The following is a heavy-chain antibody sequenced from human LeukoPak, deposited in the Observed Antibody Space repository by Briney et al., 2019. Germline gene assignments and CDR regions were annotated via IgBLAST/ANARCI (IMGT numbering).Heavy chain of an antibody. D-gene: IGHD6-13*01. J-gene: IGHJ4*02. Sequence: PGGSLRLSCAASGFTFSSYAMSWVRQAPGKGLEWVSAISGSGGSTYYADSVKGRFTISRDNSKNTLYLLMNSLRAEDTAVYYCAKERYSSWYEPYARWGQGTLVTVSS. CDR1: GFTFSSYA. CDR2: ISGSGGST. CDR3: AKERYSSWYEPYAR. V-gene: IGHV3-23*01.